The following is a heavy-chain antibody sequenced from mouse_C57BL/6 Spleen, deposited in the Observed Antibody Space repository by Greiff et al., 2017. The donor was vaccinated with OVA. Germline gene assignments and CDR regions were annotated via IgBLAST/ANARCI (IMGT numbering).Heavy chain of an antibody. J-gene: IGHJ4*01. CDR1: GYTFTSYW. CDR3: ARWDDLFYAMDY. V-gene: IGHV1-53*01. Sequence: QVQLKQPGTELVKPGASVKLSCKASGYTFTSYWMHWVKQRPGQGLEWIGNINPSNGGTNYNEKFKSKATLTVDKSSSTAYMQLSSLTSDDSAVYYCARWDDLFYAMDYWGQGTSVTVSS. D-gene: IGHD4-1*01. CDR2: INPSNGGT.